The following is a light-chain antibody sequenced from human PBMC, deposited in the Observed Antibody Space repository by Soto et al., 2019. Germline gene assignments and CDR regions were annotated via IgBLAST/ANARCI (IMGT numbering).Light chain of an antibody. CDR1: SSDVGSYNR. CDR2: DVS. J-gene: IGLJ1*01. Sequence: QSVLTQPPSVSGSPGQSVTISCTGTSSDVGSYNRVSWYQQPPGTAPKVMIYDVSNRPSGVPDRFSGSKSGNTASLTISGLQAEDESDYYCSSYTSSSTYVFGTVTKVTVL. V-gene: IGLV2-18*02. CDR3: SSYTSSSTYV.